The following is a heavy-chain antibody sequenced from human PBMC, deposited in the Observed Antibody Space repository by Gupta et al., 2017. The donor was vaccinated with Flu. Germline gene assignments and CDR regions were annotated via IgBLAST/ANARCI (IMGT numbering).Heavy chain of an antibody. V-gene: IGHV3-7*01. J-gene: IGHJ6*02. Sequence: GFTFSNHWMSWVRQAPGKGLESVANIKQDGSEKYYVDSVKGRFTISRDNAKNSLYLQMNSLRAEDTAVYYCARDSERGSPGGGMDVWGQGTTVTVSS. CDR3: ARDSERGSPGGGMDV. CDR1: GFTFSNHW. CDR2: IKQDGSEK. D-gene: IGHD3-16*01.